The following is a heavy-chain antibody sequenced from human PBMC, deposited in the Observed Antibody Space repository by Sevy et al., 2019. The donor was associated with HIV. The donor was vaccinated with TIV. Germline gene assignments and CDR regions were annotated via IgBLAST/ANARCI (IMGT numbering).Heavy chain of an antibody. V-gene: IGHV1-69*13. CDR2: IIPIFGTA. D-gene: IGHD3-22*01. CDR1: GGTFSSYA. CDR3: AREGGYYDSSGYYYVGSNFDY. J-gene: IGHJ4*02. Sequence: ASVKVSCKASGGTFSSYAISWVRQAPGQGLEWMGGIIPIFGTANYSQKFQGRVTITADESTSTAYRELSSLRSEDTAVYYCAREGGYYDSSGYYYVGSNFDYWGQGTLVTVSS.